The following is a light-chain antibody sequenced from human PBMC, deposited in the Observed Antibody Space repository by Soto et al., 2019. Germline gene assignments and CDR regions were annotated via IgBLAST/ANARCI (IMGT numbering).Light chain of an antibody. J-gene: IGLJ2*01. CDR1: SSNNGAGYD. V-gene: IGLV1-40*01. CDR3: QSYDSSLSVVL. CDR2: GNS. Sequence: QSVLTQPPSVSGAPGQRVTISCTGSSSNNGAGYDVHWYQQLPGTAPKLLIYGNSNRPSGVPDRFSGSKSGTSASLAITGLQAEDEADYYCQSYDSSLSVVLFGGGTKLTVL.